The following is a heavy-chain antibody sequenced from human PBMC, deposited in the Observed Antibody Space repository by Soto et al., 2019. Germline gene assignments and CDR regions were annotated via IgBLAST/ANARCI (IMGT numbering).Heavy chain of an antibody. CDR2: ISSSSSTI. D-gene: IGHD5-12*01. CDR3: ARGGYSGYDWGGGFDY. Sequence: EVQLVESGGGLVQPGGSLRLSCAASGFTFSSYSMNWVRQAPGKGLEWVSYISSSSSTIYYADSVKGRFTISRDNAKNSLYLQMNSLGAEETAVYYCARGGYSGYDWGGGFDYWGQGTLVTVSS. CDR1: GFTFSSYS. V-gene: IGHV3-48*01. J-gene: IGHJ4*02.